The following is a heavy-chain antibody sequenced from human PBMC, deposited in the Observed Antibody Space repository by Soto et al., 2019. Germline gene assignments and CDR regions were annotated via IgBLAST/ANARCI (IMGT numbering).Heavy chain of an antibody. V-gene: IGHV4-61*01. Sequence: PSETLSLTCTVSGGSVSSGSYYWSWIRQPPGKGLEWIGYIYYSGSTNYNPSLKSRVTISVDTSKNQFSLKLSSVTAADTAVYYCARTPYYYDSSGYYYVGAPDYWGQGTLVTVSS. CDR3: ARTPYYYDSSGYYYVGAPDY. J-gene: IGHJ4*02. CDR1: GGSVSSGSYY. CDR2: IYYSGST. D-gene: IGHD3-22*01.